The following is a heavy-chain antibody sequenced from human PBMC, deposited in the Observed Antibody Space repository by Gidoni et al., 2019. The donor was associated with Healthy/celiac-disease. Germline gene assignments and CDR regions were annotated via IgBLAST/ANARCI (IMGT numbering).Heavy chain of an antibody. D-gene: IGHD3-22*01. CDR3: AREDGSSGYYARDWYFDL. CDR1: GFTFSSYG. J-gene: IGHJ2*01. CDR2: IWYDGSNK. V-gene: IGHV3-33*01. Sequence: QVQLVESGGGVVQPGRSLRLSCAASGFTFSSYGMHWVRQAPGKGLEWVAVIWYDGSNKYYADSVKGRFTISRDNSKNTLYLQMNSLRAEDTAVYYCAREDGSSGYYARDWYFDLWGRGTLVTVSS.